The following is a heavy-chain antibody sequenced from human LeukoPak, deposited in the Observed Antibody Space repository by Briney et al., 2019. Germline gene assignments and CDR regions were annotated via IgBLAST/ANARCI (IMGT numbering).Heavy chain of an antibody. V-gene: IGHV3-23*01. CDR3: AKPGREAAAGTGLGFDP. CDR1: GFTFSSYA. CDR2: ISGSGGST. Sequence: GGSLRLSCAASGFTFSSYAMSWVRQAPGKGLEWVSAISGSGGSTYYADSVKGRFTISRDNSKNTPYLQMNSLRAEDTAVYYCAKPGREAAAGTGLGFDPWGQGTLVTVSS. J-gene: IGHJ5*02. D-gene: IGHD6-13*01.